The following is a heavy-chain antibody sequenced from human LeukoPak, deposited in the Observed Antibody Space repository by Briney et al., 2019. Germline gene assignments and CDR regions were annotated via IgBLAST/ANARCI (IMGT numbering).Heavy chain of an antibody. J-gene: IGHJ6*03. V-gene: IGHV3-23*01. CDR2: ISGSGGST. CDR1: GFTFSSYG. Sequence: GGSLRLSCAASGFTFSSYGMSWVRQAPGKGLEWVSAISGSGGSTYYADSVKGRFTISRDNAKNSLYLQMNSLRAEDTAAYYCARGARGIAAAADYYYYYMDVWGKGTTVTVSS. D-gene: IGHD6-13*01. CDR3: ARGARGIAAAADYYYYYMDV.